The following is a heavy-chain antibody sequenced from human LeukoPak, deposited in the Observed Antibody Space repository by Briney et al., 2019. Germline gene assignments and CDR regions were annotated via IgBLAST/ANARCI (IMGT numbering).Heavy chain of an antibody. Sequence: GGSLRLSCAASGFTFNNYAMSWVRQNPGKGLEWVAGISDSGRATYYTDSVRGRFTMSRDNSKDTVYLQMKNLGAADTALYFCVRHDSYIPFWGQGSLVTVSS. J-gene: IGHJ1*01. D-gene: IGHD5-18*01. CDR3: VRHDSYIPF. CDR2: ISDSGRAT. V-gene: IGHV3-23*01. CDR1: GFTFNNYA.